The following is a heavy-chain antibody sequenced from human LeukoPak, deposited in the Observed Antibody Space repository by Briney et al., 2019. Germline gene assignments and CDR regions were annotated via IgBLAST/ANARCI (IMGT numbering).Heavy chain of an antibody. CDR3: ARTATDAFDI. D-gene: IGHD2-21*02. CDR1: GFTFRSFW. Sequence: PGGSLRLSCAASGFTFRSFWMHWVRQDLGKGLVWVSFMNGDGSSTNYADSVKGRFTISRDNAKNTLSLQMDSLRAEDTAVYYCARTATDAFDIWGQGTMVTVSS. V-gene: IGHV3-74*01. CDR2: MNGDGSST. J-gene: IGHJ3*02.